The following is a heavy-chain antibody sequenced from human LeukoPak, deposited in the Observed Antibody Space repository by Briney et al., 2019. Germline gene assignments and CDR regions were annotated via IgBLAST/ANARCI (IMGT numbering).Heavy chain of an antibody. CDR3: ARDGQQLGF. CDR1: GFTFSSYW. D-gene: IGHD6-13*01. Sequence: GGSLRLSCVPSGFTFSSYWISWVRQAPRKGGEWVANIKQDGSEKYYVESVNGRFTISRDNAKNSLYLQMSSLRVEDTAVYYCARDGQQLGFWGQGTLVIVSS. J-gene: IGHJ4*02. V-gene: IGHV3-7*04. CDR2: IKQDGSEK.